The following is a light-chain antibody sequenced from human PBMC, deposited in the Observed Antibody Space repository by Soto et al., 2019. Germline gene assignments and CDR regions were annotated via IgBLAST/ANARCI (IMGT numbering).Light chain of an antibody. V-gene: IGKV3-20*01. CDR3: QQYGSSGT. CDR2: GAP. Sequence: IVLTQSPGTLSLSHGERATLCCRASQRLSQNQLACYQQKPGQAPTLLIYGAPNWAAGSPNRCSGSESGTDFTLTISRVEPEDFAVYNCQQYGSSGTFGQGT. J-gene: IGKJ1*01. CDR1: QRLSQNQ.